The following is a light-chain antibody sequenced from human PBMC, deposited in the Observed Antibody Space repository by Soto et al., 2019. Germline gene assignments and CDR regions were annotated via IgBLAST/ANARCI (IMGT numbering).Light chain of an antibody. CDR2: KAS. CDR1: QSISTS. V-gene: IGKV1-5*03. J-gene: IGKJ1*01. Sequence: DIQMTQSPSTLSASVGDRVTITCRASQSISTSLAWYQQRPGKAPNLLIYKASSLESGVASRFSGSGSGTEFPLAISSVRRGGFASYCCGQGSYEWTLGEGAKVEIK. CDR3: GQGSYEWT.